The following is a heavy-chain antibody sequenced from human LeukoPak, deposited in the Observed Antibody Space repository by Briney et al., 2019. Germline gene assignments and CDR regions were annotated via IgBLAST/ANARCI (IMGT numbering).Heavy chain of an antibody. CDR3: ARFYTTSQYGSGYMDV. CDR1: GGSIISSSYY. Sequence: PSETLSLTCTVSGGSIISSSYYWGWIRQPPGKGLEWIGSMSYSGSTYYNPSLKSRVTIAVDTSKTQFSLKLSSVTAADTAVYYCARFYTTSQYGSGYMDVWGKGTTVTVSS. D-gene: IGHD3-10*01. V-gene: IGHV4-39*01. J-gene: IGHJ6*03. CDR2: MSYSGST.